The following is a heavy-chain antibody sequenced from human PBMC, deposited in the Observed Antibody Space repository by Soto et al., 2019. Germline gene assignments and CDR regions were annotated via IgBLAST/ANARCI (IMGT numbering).Heavy chain of an antibody. J-gene: IGHJ6*02. V-gene: IGHV1-69*13. D-gene: IGHD3-22*01. CDR1: GGTFSSYA. Sequence: GASVKVSCKASGGTFSSYAISWVRQAPGQGLEWMGGIIPIFGTANYAQKFQGRVTITADESTSTAYMELSSLRSEDTAVYYCARNYYDSSGYYYVDYYYGMDVWGQGTTVTVSS. CDR3: ARNYYDSSGYYYVDYYYGMDV. CDR2: IIPIFGTA.